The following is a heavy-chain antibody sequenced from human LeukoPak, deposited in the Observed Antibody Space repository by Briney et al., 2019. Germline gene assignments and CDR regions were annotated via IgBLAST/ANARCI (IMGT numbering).Heavy chain of an antibody. CDR2: IHHDGTT. J-gene: IGHJ4*02. CDR1: GHSLSSDYY. D-gene: IGHD5-18*01. CDR3: ARVFDTTMGPFDY. V-gene: IGHV4-38-2*01. Sequence: SETLSLTCGVSGHSLSSDYYWGWIRQPPGKRLEWIGTIHHDGTTYDNPSLESRVAISVDTSKNQFSLKVKSVTAADTAVYYCARVFDTTMGPFDYWGQGTLVTVSS.